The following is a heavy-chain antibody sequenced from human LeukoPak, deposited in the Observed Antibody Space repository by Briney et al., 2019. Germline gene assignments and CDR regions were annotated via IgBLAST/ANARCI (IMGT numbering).Heavy chain of an antibody. CDR1: GFTFTSSA. V-gene: IGHV1-58*02. CDR3: AAGLKLNSNWYYSPLDWYFDL. J-gene: IGHJ2*01. CDR2: IAVGSGDT. Sequence: GASVKLSCKASGFTFTSSAMQWVRQARGQRLEWIGWIAVGSGDTNYAQKLQERVTISRDMSTSTAYMELSSLRSEDTAVYYCAAGLKLNSNWYYSPLDWYFDLWGRGTLVTVSS. D-gene: IGHD6-13*01.